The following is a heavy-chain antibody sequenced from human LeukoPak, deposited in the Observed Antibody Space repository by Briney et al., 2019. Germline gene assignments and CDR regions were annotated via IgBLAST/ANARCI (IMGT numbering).Heavy chain of an antibody. J-gene: IGHJ4*02. CDR2: IYYSGST. D-gene: IGHD1-26*01. CDR1: GGSISSSSYY. Sequence: SETLSLTCTVSGGSISSSSYYWGWIRQPPGKGLEWIGSIYYSGSTYYNPSLKSRVTISVDTSKNQFSLKLSSVTAADTAVFYCARENTGSYREFDYWGQGTLVTVSS. V-gene: IGHV4-39*07. CDR3: ARENTGSYREFDY.